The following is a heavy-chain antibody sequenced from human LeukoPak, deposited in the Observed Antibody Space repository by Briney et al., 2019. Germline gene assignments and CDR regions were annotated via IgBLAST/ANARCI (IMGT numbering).Heavy chain of an antibody. Sequence: ASVRVSCKASGYTFTSYDINWVRQATGQGLEWMGWMNPNSGNTGYAQKFQGRVTITRNTSISTAYMELSSLRSEDTAAYYCARSIGYSSGWHWGQGTLVTVSS. CDR3: ARSIGYSSGWH. D-gene: IGHD6-19*01. V-gene: IGHV1-8*03. CDR1: GYTFTSYD. CDR2: MNPNSGNT. J-gene: IGHJ4*02.